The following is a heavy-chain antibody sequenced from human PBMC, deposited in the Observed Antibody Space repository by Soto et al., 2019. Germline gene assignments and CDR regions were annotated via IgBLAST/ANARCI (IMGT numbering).Heavy chain of an antibody. CDR1: RFTFGDYP. D-gene: IGHD3-9*01. J-gene: IGHJ5*02. V-gene: IGHV3-23*01. CDR2: ISDTSIDT. CDR3: AKTAATPFVDFVFDR. Sequence: PGGSLRLSCVASRFTFGDYPMNWVRQAPGKGLEWVSGISDTSIDTYYADSVKGRFTISRDNSQSMLFLHMSSLRAEDTALYYCAKTAATPFVDFVFDRWGQGTLVTVSS.